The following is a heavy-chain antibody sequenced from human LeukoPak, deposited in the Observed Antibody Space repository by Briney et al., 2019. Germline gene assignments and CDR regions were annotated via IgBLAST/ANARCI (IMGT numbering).Heavy chain of an antibody. Sequence: SETLCLTCTVSGGSISSGGYYWSWIRQPPVKGVEWIGYIYHNGSTYYNPSLKSRVTISVDRSKNQFSLKLSSVTAADTAVYYCAREVSVGATTAFDIWGQGTMVTVSS. V-gene: IGHV4-30-2*01. CDR2: IYHNGST. CDR3: AREVSVGATTAFDI. CDR1: GGSISSGGYY. J-gene: IGHJ3*02. D-gene: IGHD1-26*01.